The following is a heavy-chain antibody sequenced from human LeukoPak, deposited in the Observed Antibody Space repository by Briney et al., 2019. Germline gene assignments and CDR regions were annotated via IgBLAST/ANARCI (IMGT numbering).Heavy chain of an antibody. CDR3: ARGTGYKMFDY. Sequence: GESLKISCKGSGYTFTNYWIGWVRQMPGEGVEWMGVIDPGDSDIRYSPSFQGQVTISADKSISTAYLQWSSLKASDTAMYYCARGTGYKMFDYWGQGTLVTVSS. J-gene: IGHJ4*02. CDR2: IDPGDSDI. V-gene: IGHV5-51*01. D-gene: IGHD5-24*01. CDR1: GYTFTNYW.